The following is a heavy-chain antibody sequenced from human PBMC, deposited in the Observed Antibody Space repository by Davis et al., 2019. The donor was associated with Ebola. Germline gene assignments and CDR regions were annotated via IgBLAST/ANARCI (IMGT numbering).Heavy chain of an antibody. CDR1: GGPISSYY. V-gene: IGHV4-59*12. D-gene: IGHD4-23*01. Sequence: SETLSLTCTVSGGPISSYYWSWIRQPPGKGLEWIGYIYHSGSTYYNPSLKSRVTISVDRSKNQFSLKLSSVTAADTAVYYCARDLAYGGNSGLAFDIWGQGTMVTVSS. CDR3: ARDLAYGGNSGLAFDI. CDR2: IYHSGST. J-gene: IGHJ3*02.